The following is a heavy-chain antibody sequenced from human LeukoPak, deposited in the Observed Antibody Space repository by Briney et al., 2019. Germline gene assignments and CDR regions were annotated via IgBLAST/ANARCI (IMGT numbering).Heavy chain of an antibody. Sequence: GGSLRLSCAASDFSFITYAMSWVRQAPGKGLEWVSTISDGGDATYYADSVKGRFTISRDNFKNTLYLQMNSLRAEDTALYYCAKGPMPRGLGSWGQGTLVTVSS. CDR1: DFSFITYA. D-gene: IGHD3-10*01. J-gene: IGHJ5*02. V-gene: IGHV3-23*01. CDR2: ISDGGDAT. CDR3: AKGPMPRGLGS.